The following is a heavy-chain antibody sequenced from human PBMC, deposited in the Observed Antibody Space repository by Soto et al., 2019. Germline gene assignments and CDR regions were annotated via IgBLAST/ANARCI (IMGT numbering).Heavy chain of an antibody. Sequence: QVQLVDSGGGVVQPGRSLRLSCAASGFIFSSYGMHWVRQAPGKGLEWVAGIWFDGSNKYYADSVKGRFTISRDNSRNTLYLQMNGMRVEDTAVYYCARDAKSVETTGGFDYGGQGTLFTVSS. CDR1: GFIFSSYG. D-gene: IGHD1-26*01. CDR2: IWFDGSNK. J-gene: IGHJ4*02. CDR3: ARDAKSVETTGGFDY. V-gene: IGHV3-33*01.